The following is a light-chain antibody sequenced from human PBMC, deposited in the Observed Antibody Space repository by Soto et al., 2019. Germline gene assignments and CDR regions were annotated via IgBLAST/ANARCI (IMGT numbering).Light chain of an antibody. CDR1: SSDVGGYNY. CDR2: DVS. Sequence: QSVLTQPASVSGSPGQSITISCTGTSSDVGGYNYVSWYQHHPGKAPKLMIYDVSNRPSGVSNRFSGSKSCNTASLTISGLQPEDEADYYCASYASSNTVLFGGGTKVTVL. J-gene: IGLJ2*01. V-gene: IGLV2-14*03. CDR3: ASYASSNTVL.